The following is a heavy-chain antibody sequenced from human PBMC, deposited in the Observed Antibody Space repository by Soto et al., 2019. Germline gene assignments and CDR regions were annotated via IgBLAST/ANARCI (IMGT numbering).Heavy chain of an antibody. Sequence: GAPVKVSCKASGFTFTRYGISWVRQAPGQGLEWMGWISAYNGNTNYAQKLQGRVTMTTDTSTSTAYMELRSLRSDDTAVYYCASSTHYYYYGMDVWGQGTTVTVSS. CDR1: GFTFTRYG. D-gene: IGHD2-2*01. CDR3: ASSTHYYYYGMDV. CDR2: ISAYNGNT. V-gene: IGHV1-18*01. J-gene: IGHJ6*02.